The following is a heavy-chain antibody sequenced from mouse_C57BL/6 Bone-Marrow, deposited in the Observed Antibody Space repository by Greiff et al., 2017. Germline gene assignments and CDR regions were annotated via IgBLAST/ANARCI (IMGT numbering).Heavy chain of an antibody. CDR1: GYTFTSYW. CDR3: ARGDYYGSSYFDY. D-gene: IGHD1-1*01. J-gene: IGHJ2*01. Sequence: QVQLQQPGAELVRPGSSVKLSCKASGYTFTSYWMHWVKQRPIQGLKWIGNIDPSDSETHYNQKFKDKATLTVDKSSSTAYMQLSSLTSEDSAVYYCARGDYYGSSYFDYWGQGTTLTVSS. V-gene: IGHV1-52*01. CDR2: IDPSDSET.